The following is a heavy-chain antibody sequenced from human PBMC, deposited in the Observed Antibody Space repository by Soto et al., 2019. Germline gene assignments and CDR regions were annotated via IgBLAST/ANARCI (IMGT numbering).Heavy chain of an antibody. CDR1: GFTFSSYG. J-gene: IGHJ4*02. D-gene: IGHD3-22*01. CDR3: AKLPLYYDSSGFDS. CDR2: ISYDGSNK. Sequence: GGSLRLSCAASGFTFSSYGMHWVRQAPGKGLEWVAVISYDGSNKYYADSVKGRFTISRDNSKNTLYLQMNSLRAEDTAVYYCAKLPLYYDSSGFDSWGQGTLVTVSS. V-gene: IGHV3-30*18.